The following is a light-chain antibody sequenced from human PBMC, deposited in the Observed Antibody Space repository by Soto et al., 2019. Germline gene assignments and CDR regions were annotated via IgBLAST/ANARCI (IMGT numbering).Light chain of an antibody. CDR2: ASS. J-gene: IGLJ1*01. CDR3: SSYTSGTTLYV. CDR1: SSDVGGYNY. Sequence: QSVLTQPASVSGSPGQSITISCTGTSSDVGGYNYVSWYQHHAGKAPRLMIYASSNRPSGVSHRFSGSRSGNTASLTISGLLAEDDADYYCSSYTSGTTLYVFGTGTKLTVL. V-gene: IGLV2-14*01.